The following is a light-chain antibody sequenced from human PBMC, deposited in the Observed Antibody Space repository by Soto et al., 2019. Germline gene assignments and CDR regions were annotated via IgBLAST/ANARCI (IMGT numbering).Light chain of an antibody. V-gene: IGKV1-5*03. CDR3: PQYSSDPT. J-gene: IGKJ1*01. CDR2: RAS. Sequence: DIRMTQSPSTLSASVGDRVTITCRASQSINNWLAWYQQKPGKAPKLLIYRASSLENGVPSRFSGRGSGTEFICTITSLQPDDFATYYCPQYSSDPTVGQGTKVEIK. CDR1: QSINNW.